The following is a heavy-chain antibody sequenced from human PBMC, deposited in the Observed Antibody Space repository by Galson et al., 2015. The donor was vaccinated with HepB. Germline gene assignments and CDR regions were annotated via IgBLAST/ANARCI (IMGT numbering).Heavy chain of an antibody. Sequence: SVKVSCKASGYTFTSYGISWVRQAPGQGLEWMGWISAYNGNTNYAQKLQGRVTMTTDTSTSTAYMELRSLRSDDTAVYYCARDLRESYSSGWYLDYWGQGTLVTVSS. D-gene: IGHD6-19*01. CDR2: ISAYNGNT. CDR1: GYTFTSYG. J-gene: IGHJ4*02. CDR3: ARDLRESYSSGWYLDY. V-gene: IGHV1-18*04.